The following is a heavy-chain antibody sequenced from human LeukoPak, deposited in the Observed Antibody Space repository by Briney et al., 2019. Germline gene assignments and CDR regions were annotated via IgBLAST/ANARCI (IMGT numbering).Heavy chain of an antibody. D-gene: IGHD6-19*01. CDR1: GFTFNTYW. Sequence: GSLRLSCAASGFTFNTYWMHWARQAPGKGLVWVSHIKYDGSNPTYADSVKGRFTISRDNAKNTLYLQMNSLRAEDTAVYYCAKDHGVEQWLDGQGDDYWGQGTLVTVSS. CDR3: AKDHGVEQWLDGQGDDY. J-gene: IGHJ4*02. CDR2: IKYDGSNP. V-gene: IGHV3-74*01.